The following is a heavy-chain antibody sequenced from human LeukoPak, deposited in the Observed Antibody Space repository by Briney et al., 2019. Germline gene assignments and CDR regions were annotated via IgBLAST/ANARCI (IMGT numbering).Heavy chain of an antibody. CDR3: AKSGLTTVTLYYFDY. Sequence: GGSLRLSCVASEFTFSSYGMSWVRQAPGKGLEWVSGISNGGDTTYYADSVKGRFTISRDNSKNTLYLQMNSLRAEDTAVYYCAKSGLTTVTLYYFDYWRQGTLVTVSS. CDR1: EFTFSSYG. CDR2: ISNGGDTT. J-gene: IGHJ4*02. V-gene: IGHV3-23*01. D-gene: IGHD4-17*01.